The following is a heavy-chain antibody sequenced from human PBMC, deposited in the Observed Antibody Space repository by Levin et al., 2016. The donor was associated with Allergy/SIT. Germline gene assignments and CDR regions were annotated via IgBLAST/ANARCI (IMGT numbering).Heavy chain of an antibody. Sequence: GGSLRLSCAASGFAFGRYDMHWVRQVRGKGLEWVGAVETGGDTHYSASVRGRFSISRENVKNSSYLQMNSLRVGDTAVYYCARASLSQGFSDAFEIWGPGTMVTVSS. V-gene: IGHV3-13*04. CDR3: ARASLSQGFSDAFEI. D-gene: IGHD2/OR15-2a*01. CDR1: GFAFGRYD. J-gene: IGHJ3*02. CDR2: VETGGDT.